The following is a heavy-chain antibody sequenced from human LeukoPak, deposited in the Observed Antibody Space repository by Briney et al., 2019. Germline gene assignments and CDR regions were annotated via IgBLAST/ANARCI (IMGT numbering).Heavy chain of an antibody. J-gene: IGHJ4*02. CDR2: ISGSGGST. CDR3: AKGSIRRYCSSTSCYYFDY. V-gene: IGHV3-23*01. CDR1: GFTFSSYA. D-gene: IGHD2-2*01. Sequence: PGGSLRLSCAAPGFTFSSYAMSWVRQAPGKGLEWVSAISGSGGSTYYADSVKGRFTISRDNSKNTLYLQMNSLRAEDTAVYYCAKGSIRRYCSSTSCYYFDYWGQGTLVTVSS.